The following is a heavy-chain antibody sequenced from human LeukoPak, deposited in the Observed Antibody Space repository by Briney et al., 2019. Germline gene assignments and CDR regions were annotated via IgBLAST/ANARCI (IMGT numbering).Heavy chain of an antibody. J-gene: IGHJ4*02. V-gene: IGHV3-20*04. D-gene: IGHD3-22*01. Sequence: RAGGSLRLSCAAAGFTFDDYGMSWVRQTPGKGLEWVSGINWNGGRSGYADSVKGRFTISRDNAQKSLYPQMNSLRAEDTALYYCARDSPYYYDSSGYYHLYFDYWGQGTLVTVPS. CDR2: INWNGGRS. CDR1: GFTFDDYG. CDR3: ARDSPYYYDSSGYYHLYFDY.